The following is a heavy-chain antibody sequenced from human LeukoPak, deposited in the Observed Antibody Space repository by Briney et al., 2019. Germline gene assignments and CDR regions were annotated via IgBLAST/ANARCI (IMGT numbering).Heavy chain of an antibody. CDR3: ARVLTGRDY. CDR1: GFTFSSYW. V-gene: IGHV3-7*04. D-gene: IGHD3-9*01. CDR2: IKQDGSEK. J-gene: IGHJ4*02. Sequence: GGSLRLPCAVSGFTFSSYWMSWVRQAPGKGLEWVANIKQDGSEKYYVDSVRGRFTISRDNAKSSLYLQMNSLRAEDTAVYYCARVLTGRDYWGQGTLVTVSS.